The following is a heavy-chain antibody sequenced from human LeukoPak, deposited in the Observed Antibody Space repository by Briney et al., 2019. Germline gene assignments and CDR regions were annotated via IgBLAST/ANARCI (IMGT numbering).Heavy chain of an antibody. J-gene: IGHJ4*02. CDR1: GFSFSSYW. CDR2: IKQDGSEK. Sequence: GGSLRLSCAASGFSFSSYWMIWVRQAPGKGLEWVANIKQDGSEKYYVDSVKGRFTISRDTSKNTLYLQMNSLRAEDTAVYYCARDSLEWELTYYFDYWGQGTLVTVSS. D-gene: IGHD1-26*01. CDR3: ARDSLEWELTYYFDY. V-gene: IGHV3-7*01.